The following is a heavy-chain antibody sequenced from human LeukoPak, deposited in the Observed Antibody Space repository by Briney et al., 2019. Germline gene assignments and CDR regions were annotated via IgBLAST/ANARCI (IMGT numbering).Heavy chain of an antibody. D-gene: IGHD3-22*01. V-gene: IGHV1-46*01. CDR2: IFPSGGGT. Sequence: ASVKVSCKASGYTFTSYYMHWVRQAPGHGLVWMGIIFPSGGGTSYAQKFQGRVTMTRDTSTSTVYMELSSLTSEGTAVYYCARAYSGYSIDFWGQGTLVTVSS. CDR3: ARAYSGYSIDF. J-gene: IGHJ4*02. CDR1: GYTFTSYY.